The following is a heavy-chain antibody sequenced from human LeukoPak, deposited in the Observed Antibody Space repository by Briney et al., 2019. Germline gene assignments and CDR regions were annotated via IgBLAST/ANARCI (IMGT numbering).Heavy chain of an antibody. CDR3: ARQAIGDSSSWYRHFDY. CDR1: GYDFSNYW. J-gene: IGHJ4*02. D-gene: IGHD6-13*01. CDR2: VHPGGSDT. Sequence: GESLQISCQGSGYDFSNYWIGWVRQMPGKGLEWMGIVHPGGSDTRYSPSFQGQVTISADKSISTTYLQWSNLETSDTAMYYCARQAIGDSSSWYRHFDYWGQGALVTVSS. V-gene: IGHV5-51*01.